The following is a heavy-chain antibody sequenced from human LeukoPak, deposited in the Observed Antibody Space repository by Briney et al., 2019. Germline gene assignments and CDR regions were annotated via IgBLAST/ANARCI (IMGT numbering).Heavy chain of an antibody. CDR3: ARARSRGGYYMDV. V-gene: IGHV4-38-2*02. J-gene: IGHJ6*03. CDR1: GYSISSGYY. CDR2: INHSGST. D-gene: IGHD3-10*01. Sequence: SETLSLTCIVSGYSISSGYYWGWNRQPPGKGLEWIGSINHSGSTSYNPSLKTRVTISVDTSKNQFSLKLSSVTAADTAVYYCARARSRGGYYMDVWGKGTTVTVSS.